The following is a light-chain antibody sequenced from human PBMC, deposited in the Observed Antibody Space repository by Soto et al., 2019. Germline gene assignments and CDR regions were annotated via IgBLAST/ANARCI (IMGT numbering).Light chain of an antibody. Sequence: DIQMTQSPSTLSASVGDRVSITCRASQSVGNSLAWYQQRPGKAPKLLIFDASTLESGVPSRFSGSGSGTEFTLTISSLQPDDFATYYCQQYNSYSPEKTFGQGTKVDIK. CDR1: QSVGNS. CDR3: QQYNSYSPEKT. V-gene: IGKV1-5*01. J-gene: IGKJ1*01. CDR2: DAS.